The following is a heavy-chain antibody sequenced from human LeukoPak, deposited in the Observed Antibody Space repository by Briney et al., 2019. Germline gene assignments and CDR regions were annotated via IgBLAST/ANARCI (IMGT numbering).Heavy chain of an antibody. CDR2: IYYSGST. CDR1: GGSISSSTYY. J-gene: IGHJ4*02. D-gene: IGHD6-13*01. Sequence: PSETLSLTCTVSGGSISSSTYYWGWIRQPPGKGLEWIGSIYYSGSTYYNPSPKSRVTISVDTSKNQFSLKLSSVTAADTAVYYCARAKADDSSWDFDYWGQGTLVTVSS. V-gene: IGHV4-39*07. CDR3: ARAKADDSSWDFDY.